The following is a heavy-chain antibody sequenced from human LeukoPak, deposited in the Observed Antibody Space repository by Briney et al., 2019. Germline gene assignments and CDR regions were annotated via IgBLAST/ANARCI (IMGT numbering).Heavy chain of an antibody. Sequence: SVKVSCTASGGTFSSYAISWVRQAPGQGLEWMGGIIPIFGTANYAQKFQGRVTITADESTSTAYMELSSLRSEDTAVYYCASIQTATIESGWGYYYGMDVWGQGTTVTVSS. D-gene: IGHD5-24*01. CDR2: IIPIFGTA. J-gene: IGHJ6*02. CDR1: GGTFSSYA. V-gene: IGHV1-69*13. CDR3: ASIQTATIESGWGYYYGMDV.